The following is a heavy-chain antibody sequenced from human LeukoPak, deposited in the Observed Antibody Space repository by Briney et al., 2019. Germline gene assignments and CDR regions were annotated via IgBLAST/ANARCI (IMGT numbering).Heavy chain of an antibody. V-gene: IGHV3-30*18. CDR1: GFTFSNYG. J-gene: IGHJ4*02. D-gene: IGHD6-19*01. CDR3: AKDGPPYSSDWYFFDY. Sequence: GSLRLSCAASGFTFSNYGMHWVRQAPGKGLEWVAVISYDGSNNYYADSVKGRFTISRDNSKNTLYLQMSSLRAEDTAVYYCAKDGPPYSSDWYFFDYWGQGTLVTVSS. CDR2: ISYDGSNN.